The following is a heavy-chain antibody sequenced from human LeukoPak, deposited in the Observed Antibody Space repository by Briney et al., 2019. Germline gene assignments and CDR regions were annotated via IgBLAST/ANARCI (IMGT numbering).Heavy chain of an antibody. CDR1: GSTFSGYE. CDR3: ARGPSSGWYYVDY. CDR2: ISSSGGTI. D-gene: IGHD6-19*01. J-gene: IGHJ4*02. Sequence: PGGSLRLSCAASGSTFSGYEMNWVRQAPGKGLEWVSYISSSGGTIYYADSVKGRFTISRDNAKNSLYLQMNSLRAEDTAVYYCARGPSSGWYYVDYWGQGTLVTVSS. V-gene: IGHV3-48*03.